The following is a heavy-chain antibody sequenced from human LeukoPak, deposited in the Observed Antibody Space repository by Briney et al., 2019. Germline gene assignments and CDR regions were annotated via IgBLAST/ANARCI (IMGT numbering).Heavy chain of an antibody. J-gene: IGHJ4*02. V-gene: IGHV4-59*08. CDR1: GGSISSYY. CDR2: IYYSGST. D-gene: IGHD5-18*01. CDR3: ARRGYSYGYPFDY. Sequence: SETLSLTCTVSGGSISSYYWSWIRQPPGKGLEWIGYIYYSGSTNYNPSLKSRVTISVDTSKNQFSLKLSSVTAADTAVYYCARRGYSYGYPFDYWGQGTLATVSS.